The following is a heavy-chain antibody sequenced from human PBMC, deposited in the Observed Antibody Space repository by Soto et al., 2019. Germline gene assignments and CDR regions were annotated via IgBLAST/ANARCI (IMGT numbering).Heavy chain of an antibody. CDR3: ARKGLIGSSSWYGRKNWFDP. CDR1: GGSISSGGYY. J-gene: IGHJ5*02. Sequence: PSETLSLTCTVSGGSISSGGYYWSWIRQHPGKGLKWIGYIYYSGSTYYNPSLKSRVTISVDTSKNQFSLKLSSVTAADTAVYYCARKGLIGSSSWYGRKNWFDPWGQGTLVTVSS. D-gene: IGHD6-13*01. V-gene: IGHV4-31*03. CDR2: IYYSGST.